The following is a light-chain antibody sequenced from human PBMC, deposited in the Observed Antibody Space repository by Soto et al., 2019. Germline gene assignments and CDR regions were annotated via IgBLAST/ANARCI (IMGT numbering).Light chain of an antibody. CDR2: GAS. CDR3: HQFGSSPLAFT. J-gene: IGKJ2*01. CDR1: QSVSTRY. V-gene: IGKV3-20*01. Sequence: ESMLTQSPGTLSLSPGERATLSCRASQSVSTRYLAWYQQKPGKAPRLLIYGASIRPAAIPARFSGSGSGTDFTLTISRLEPEDFAVYYCHQFGSSPLAFTFGQGTKLEI.